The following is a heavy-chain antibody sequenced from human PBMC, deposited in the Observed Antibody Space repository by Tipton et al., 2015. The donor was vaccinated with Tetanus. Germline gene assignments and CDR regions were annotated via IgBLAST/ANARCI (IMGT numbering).Heavy chain of an antibody. V-gene: IGHV3-9*01. CDR3: AKDIRGSPDYYFDY. CDR1: GFTFDDYA. D-gene: IGHD3-16*01. CDR2: ISWNSGSI. J-gene: IGHJ4*02. Sequence: SLRLSCAASGFTFDDYAMHWVRQAPGKGLEWVSGISWNSGSIGYADSVKGRFTISRDNAKNSLYLQMNSLRAEDTALYYCAKDIRGSPDYYFDYWGQGTLVTVSS.